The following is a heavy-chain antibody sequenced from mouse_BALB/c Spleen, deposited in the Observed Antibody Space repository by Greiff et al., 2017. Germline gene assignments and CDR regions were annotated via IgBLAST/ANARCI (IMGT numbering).Heavy chain of an antibody. CDR2: IDPSDSET. V-gene: IGHV1S127*01. CDR1: GYSFTSYW. Sequence: QVHVKQSGPQLVRPGASVKISCKASGYSFTSYWMHWVKQRPGQGLEWIGMIDPSDSETRLNQKFKDKATLTVDKSSSTAYMQLSSPTSEDSAVYYCARSKGRGNAMDYWGQGTSVTVSS. J-gene: IGHJ4*01. CDR3: ARSKGRGNAMDY.